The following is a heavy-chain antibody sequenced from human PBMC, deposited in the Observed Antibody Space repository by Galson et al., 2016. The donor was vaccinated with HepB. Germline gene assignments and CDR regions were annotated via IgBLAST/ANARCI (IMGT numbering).Heavy chain of an antibody. CDR2: IYHSGDT. D-gene: IGHD3-9*01. Sequence: SETLSLTCAVSGGSISSDNWWSWVRQAPGKGLEWIGEIYHSGDTKYNPSLKSRITMSVDTSKNQFSLKLSSVTAADTAVYYCARQYERYYDILTGYYREYDLSFDAWGQGTAVTVSS. CDR1: GGSISSDNW. CDR3: ARQYERYYDILTGYYREYDLSFDA. V-gene: IGHV4-4*02. J-gene: IGHJ4*02.